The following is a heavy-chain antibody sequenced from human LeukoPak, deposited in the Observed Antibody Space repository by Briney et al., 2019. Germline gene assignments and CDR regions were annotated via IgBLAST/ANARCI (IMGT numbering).Heavy chain of an antibody. J-gene: IGHJ2*01. CDR1: GYNFGTSW. V-gene: IGHV5-51*01. Sequence: GESLKISCQGSGYNFGTSWIGWVRQMPGKGLEWMGIIYPGDSDTRYSPSFQGQVTISADKSISTAYLQWSSLKASDTAMYYCARRITLSNWFFDLWGRGTLVTVSS. CDR2: IYPGDSDT. CDR3: ARRITLSNWFFDL. D-gene: IGHD2/OR15-2a*01.